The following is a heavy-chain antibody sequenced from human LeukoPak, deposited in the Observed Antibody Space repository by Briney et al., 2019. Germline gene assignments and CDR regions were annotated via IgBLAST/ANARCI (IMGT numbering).Heavy chain of an antibody. Sequence: SETLSLTCTVSGDSISTSYWSWIRQPAGKRMEWIGRIFASGETNYNPSLESRVIMSRGTSNNQFFLRLTSVTAADTAVYYCARDRYTWHDRDWFDSWGQGTLVTVSS. CDR2: IFASGET. CDR1: GDSISTSY. CDR3: ARDRYTWHDRDWFDS. V-gene: IGHV4-4*07. D-gene: IGHD1-20*01. J-gene: IGHJ5*01.